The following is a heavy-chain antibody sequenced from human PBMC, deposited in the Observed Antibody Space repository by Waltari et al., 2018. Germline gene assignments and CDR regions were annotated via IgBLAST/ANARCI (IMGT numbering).Heavy chain of an antibody. D-gene: IGHD6-13*01. CDR2: IKQDGSEK. V-gene: IGHV3-7*01. CDR1: GFTFSSYW. Sequence: EVQLVESGGGLVQPGGSLSLSCAASGFTFSSYWMSWVRQAPGKGLEWVSNIKQDGSEKYYVDSVKGRFTISRDNAKNSLYLQMNSLRAEDTAMYYCARVAAAGTDYWGQGTLVTVSS. CDR3: ARVAAAGTDY. J-gene: IGHJ4*02.